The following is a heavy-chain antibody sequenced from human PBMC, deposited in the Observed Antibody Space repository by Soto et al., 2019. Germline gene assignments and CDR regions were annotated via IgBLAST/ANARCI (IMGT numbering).Heavy chain of an antibody. D-gene: IGHD2-8*01. CDR1: GFSFGDYA. J-gene: IGHJ3*01. Sequence: EMQLLASGGDLVQPGVSLSLSCAASGFSFGDYAMTWVRQAPGTGLDYVSAISGSGVTTYYPDSMQGRFTISRDNSKNTLYLPMNRMIVKDTAVYYCANELDDMAMVAAVDFWGQGTTVTVSS. CDR2: ISGSGVTT. V-gene: IGHV3-23*01. CDR3: ANELDDMAMVAAVDF.